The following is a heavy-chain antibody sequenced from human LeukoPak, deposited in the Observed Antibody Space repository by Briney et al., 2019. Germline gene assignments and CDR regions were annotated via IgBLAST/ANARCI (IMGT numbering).Heavy chain of an antibody. J-gene: IGHJ4*02. CDR1: GFTFSNYA. CDR2: ISGSGGNT. V-gene: IGHV3-23*01. Sequence: GGSLRLSCAASGFTFSNYAMSWVRQAPGKGLEWVSGISGSGGNTYYADSVKGRFTISRDNSKNTLYLQMNSLRPEDTAVYYCARGNKWSFDSWGQGALVTVSS. CDR3: ARGNKWSFDS. D-gene: IGHD2-15*01.